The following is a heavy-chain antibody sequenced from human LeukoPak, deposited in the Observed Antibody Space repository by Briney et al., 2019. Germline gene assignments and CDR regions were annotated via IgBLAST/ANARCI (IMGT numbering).Heavy chain of an antibody. CDR2: IYSGGST. V-gene: IGHV3-53*01. J-gene: IGHJ4*02. CDR3: ARSGDYLHLDY. CDR1: GFTVSSNY. Sequence: GGSLRLSCAASGFTVSSNYMSWVRQAPGKGLEWISLIYSGGSTYYADSVKGRFTISRDNSKNTLYLQMNSLRAEDPAVYYCARSGDYLHLDYWGQGTLVTVSS. D-gene: IGHD4-17*01.